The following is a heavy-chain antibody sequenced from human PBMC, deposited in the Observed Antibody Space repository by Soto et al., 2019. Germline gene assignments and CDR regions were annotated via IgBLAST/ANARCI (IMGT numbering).Heavy chain of an antibody. CDR1: GGTFSSYA. CDR3: ASHYYGSGSHSSHYGMDV. J-gene: IGHJ6*02. CDR2: IIPIFGTA. Sequence: QVQLVQSGAEVKKPGSSVKVSCKASGGTFSSYAISWVRQAPGQGLEWMGGIIPIFGTANYAQKFQGRVTITADESTSTAYMELSSLRSEDTAVYYCASHYYGSGSHSSHYGMDVWGQGTTVTVSS. V-gene: IGHV1-69*01. D-gene: IGHD3-10*01.